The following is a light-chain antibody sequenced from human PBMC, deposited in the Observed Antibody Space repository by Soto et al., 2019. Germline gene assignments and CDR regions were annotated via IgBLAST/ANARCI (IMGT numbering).Light chain of an antibody. J-gene: IGKJ4*01. CDR1: QSVSSSY. V-gene: IGKV3-20*01. Sequence: EIVLTQSPGTLSLSPGERATLSCRASQSVSSSYLAWYQQKPGQAPRLLIYGASSGATGIPARFSGSGSGTDFTLTISRLEPEDFAVYYCQQYGSSPLTFGGGTKVDI. CDR3: QQYGSSPLT. CDR2: GAS.